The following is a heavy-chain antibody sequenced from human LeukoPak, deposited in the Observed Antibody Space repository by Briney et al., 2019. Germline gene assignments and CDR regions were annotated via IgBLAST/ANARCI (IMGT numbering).Heavy chain of an antibody. J-gene: IGHJ5*02. Sequence: ASVKVSCKASGYTLTSYFMHWVRQAPGQGLEWMGIINPSGGRTGYAQKLQDRVIMIRDTSTSTVYMELSSLRSEDTAVYYCARRYCSSTSCHNNWFDPWGQGTLVTVSS. CDR3: ARRYCSSTSCHNNWFDP. CDR1: GYTLTSYF. D-gene: IGHD2-2*02. V-gene: IGHV1-46*01. CDR2: INPSGGRT.